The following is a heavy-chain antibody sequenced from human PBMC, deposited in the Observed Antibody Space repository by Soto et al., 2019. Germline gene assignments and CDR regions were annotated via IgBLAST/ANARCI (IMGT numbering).Heavy chain of an antibody. CDR2: IYYSGGT. J-gene: IGHJ4*02. CDR3: ARAGDSSGPVALGY. V-gene: IGHV4-39*07. Sequence: SETLSLTCTVSGGSISSRGYYWGWIRQPPGKGLEWIGTIYYSGGTYYNPSLKSRVTISVDTSKNHFSLKLSSVTAADTAVYYCARAGDSSGPVALGYWGQGTLVTVSS. D-gene: IGHD6-19*01. CDR1: GGSISSRGYY.